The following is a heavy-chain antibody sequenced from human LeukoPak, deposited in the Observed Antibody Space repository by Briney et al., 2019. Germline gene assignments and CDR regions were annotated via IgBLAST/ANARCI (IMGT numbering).Heavy chain of an antibody. J-gene: IGHJ4*02. CDR3: ARVGYGDYAFDY. Sequence: PGRSLRLSCVASGFTFISYSMNWVRQAPGKGLEWVSSISSSSSYIYYADSVKGRFTISRDNAKNSLYLQMNSLRAEDTAVYYCARVGYGDYAFDYWGQGTLVTVSS. V-gene: IGHV3-21*01. D-gene: IGHD4-17*01. CDR1: GFTFISYS. CDR2: ISSSSSYI.